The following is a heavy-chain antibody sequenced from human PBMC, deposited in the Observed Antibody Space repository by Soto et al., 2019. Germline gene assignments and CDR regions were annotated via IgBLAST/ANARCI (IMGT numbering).Heavy chain of an antibody. Sequence: PGGSLRLSCAGSGFTFSSYAMSWVRQPPGKGLEWVSAISGSGGSTYYADSVKGRFTISRDNSKNTLYLQMNRLRAEETAVYYCATRVSSGWRVNWFDPWGQGTLVTVSS. CDR2: ISGSGGST. V-gene: IGHV3-23*01. J-gene: IGHJ5*02. CDR1: GFTFSSYA. CDR3: ATRVSSGWRVNWFDP. D-gene: IGHD6-19*01.